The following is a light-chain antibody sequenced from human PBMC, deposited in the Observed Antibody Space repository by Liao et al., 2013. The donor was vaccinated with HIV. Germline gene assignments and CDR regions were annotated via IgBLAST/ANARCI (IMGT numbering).Light chain of an antibody. J-gene: IGLJ3*02. CDR3: QVWDSSSDHWV. CDR1: DIGTNS. Sequence: SYELTQPPSVSVAPGKTANISCGGNDIGTNSVHWYQQKPGQAPVLVIYYDSDRPSGIPERFSGSNSGNTATLTISRVEAGDEADYYCQVWDSSSDHWVFGGGTKLTVL. V-gene: IGLV3-21*04. CDR2: YDS.